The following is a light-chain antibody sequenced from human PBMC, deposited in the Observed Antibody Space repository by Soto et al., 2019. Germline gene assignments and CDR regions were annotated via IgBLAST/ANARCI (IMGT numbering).Light chain of an antibody. CDR3: QQSYSTQYS. Sequence: IQMTQSPSSLSASAGDRVTITCRAGQNIDTYLNWYQQKPGKAPKVLIYAASRLQSGVPSRFSGSGSGTSFTLTISSLQPEDFATYYCQQSYSTQYSFGQGTRWIS. CDR1: QNIDTY. J-gene: IGKJ2*03. CDR2: AAS. V-gene: IGKV1-39*01.